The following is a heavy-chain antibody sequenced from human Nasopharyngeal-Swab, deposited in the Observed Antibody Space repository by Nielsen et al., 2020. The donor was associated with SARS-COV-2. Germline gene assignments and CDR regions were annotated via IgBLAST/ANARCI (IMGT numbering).Heavy chain of an antibody. CDR1: GFTFSSYW. CDR3: ASNYDILTGTPYYYYGMDV. CDR2: MNSDGSRT. D-gene: IGHD3-9*01. V-gene: IGHV3-74*01. Sequence: GGSLRLSCAASGFTFSSYWMHWVRQAPGEGLVWVSRMNSDGSRTSYADSVKGRFTISRDNAKNSLYLQMNSLRAEDTAVYYCASNYDILTGTPYYYYGMDVWGQGTTVTVSS. J-gene: IGHJ6*02.